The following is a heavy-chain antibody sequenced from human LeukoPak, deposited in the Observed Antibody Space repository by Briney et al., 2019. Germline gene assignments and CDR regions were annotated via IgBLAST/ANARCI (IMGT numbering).Heavy chain of an antibody. CDR2: ISSSGSTI. CDR3: AREGYPFDY. CDR1: GFTFSSYG. D-gene: IGHD5-12*01. J-gene: IGHJ4*02. Sequence: GGSLRLSCAASGFTFSSYGMHWVRQAPGKGLEWVSYISSSGSTIYYADSVKGRFTISRDNAKNSLYLQMNSLRAEDAAVYYCAREGYPFDYWGQGTLVTVSS. V-gene: IGHV3-48*04.